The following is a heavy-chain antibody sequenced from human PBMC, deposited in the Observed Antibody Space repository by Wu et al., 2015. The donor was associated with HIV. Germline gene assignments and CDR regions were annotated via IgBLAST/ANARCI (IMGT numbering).Heavy chain of an antibody. CDR3: ARVEWHVDTAMPLDY. CDR2: ISAYNGNT. CDR1: GYTFTSYG. Sequence: HVQLVQSGAEVKKPGASVKVSCKASGYTFTSYGISWVRQAPGQGLEWMGWISAYNGNTNYAQKLQGRVTMTTDTSTSTAYMELRSLRSDDTAVYYCARVEWHVDTAMPLDYWGQGTLVTVSS. V-gene: IGHV1-18*01. J-gene: IGHJ4*02. D-gene: IGHD5-18*01.